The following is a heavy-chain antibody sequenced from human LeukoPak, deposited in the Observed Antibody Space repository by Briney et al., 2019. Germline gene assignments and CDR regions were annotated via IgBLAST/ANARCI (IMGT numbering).Heavy chain of an antibody. D-gene: IGHD3-22*01. Sequence: PSETLSLTCTVSGGSISSYYWSWIRQPAGKGLEWIGRIYTSGSTNYNPSLKSRVTISVDTSKNQFSLKLSSVTAADTAVYYCARKRYYYDSSGFIDYWGQGTLVTVSS. CDR3: ARKRYYYDSSGFIDY. V-gene: IGHV4-4*07. CDR1: GGSISSYY. CDR2: IYTSGST. J-gene: IGHJ4*02.